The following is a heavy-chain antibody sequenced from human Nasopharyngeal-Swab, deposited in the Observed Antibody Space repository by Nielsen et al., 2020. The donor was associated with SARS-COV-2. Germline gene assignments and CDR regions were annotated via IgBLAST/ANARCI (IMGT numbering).Heavy chain of an antibody. CDR1: GCTVTYYA. V-gene: IGHV7-4-1*02. J-gene: IGHJ4*02. Sequence: ASVKVSCRDCGCTVTYYAMIWVRQAPGQGLEWMGWINTNTGYPMYALCFTGRFVFSLDTSVSTAYLQIRSLKSEDTAVYYCARDLVALGDYWGQGTLVTVSS. D-gene: IGHD2-2*01. CDR3: ARDLVALGDY. CDR2: INTNTGYP.